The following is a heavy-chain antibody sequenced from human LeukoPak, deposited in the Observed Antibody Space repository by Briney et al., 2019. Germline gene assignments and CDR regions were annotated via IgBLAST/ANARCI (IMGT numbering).Heavy chain of an antibody. CDR3: ARELGNAFDK. Sequence: SETLSLTCTVSGYPISSGYSWGWIRQPPGKGLEWIASIYNSGSTSYSPSLKSRVTISVDMSKNQFSPKVNFVTAADTAVYYCARELGNAFDKWGQRTKVIVSS. CDR2: IYNSGST. CDR1: GYPISSGYS. J-gene: IGHJ3*02. V-gene: IGHV4-38-2*02. D-gene: IGHD6-13*01.